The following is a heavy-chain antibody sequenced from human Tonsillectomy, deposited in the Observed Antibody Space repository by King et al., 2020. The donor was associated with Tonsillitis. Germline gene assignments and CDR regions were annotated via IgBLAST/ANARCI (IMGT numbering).Heavy chain of an antibody. D-gene: IGHD6-19*01. CDR3: AKDGRAWAGNPTAPFDY. Sequence: QVQLVESGGGVVQPGRSLRLSCAASGFTFGTYGMHWVRQAPGKGLEWVAVISYDGSNKYYADSVKGRFTSSRDNSQNTLYLQMNSLIAEDTAEYYCAKDGRAWAGNPTAPFDYWGQGTLVTVSS. J-gene: IGHJ4*02. V-gene: IGHV3-30*18. CDR2: ISYDGSNK. CDR1: GFTFGTYG.